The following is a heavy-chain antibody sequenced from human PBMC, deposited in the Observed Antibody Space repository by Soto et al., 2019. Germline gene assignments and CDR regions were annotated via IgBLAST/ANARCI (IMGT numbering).Heavy chain of an antibody. CDR1: GFTFSDYY. CDR3: AKGGLRAYCSGGSCPFGY. CDR2: ISSSSSYT. D-gene: IGHD2-15*01. J-gene: IGHJ4*02. Sequence: QVQLVESGGGLVKPGGSLRLSCAASGFTFSDYYMSWIRQAPGKGLEWVSYISSSSSYTNYADSVKGRFTISRDNAKNSLYLQMNSLRAEDTAVYYCAKGGLRAYCSGGSCPFGYWGQGTLVTVSS. V-gene: IGHV3-11*06.